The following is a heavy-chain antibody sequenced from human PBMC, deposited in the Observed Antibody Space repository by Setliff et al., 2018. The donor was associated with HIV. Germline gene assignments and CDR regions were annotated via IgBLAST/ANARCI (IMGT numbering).Heavy chain of an antibody. V-gene: IGHV4-31*01. CDR3: ARSPLNYYDKSDAFDS. CDR2: IYYSGST. J-gene: IGHJ3*02. Sequence: PSETLSLTCTVSGGSISSGGYYWSWIRQLPGKGLECIGYIYYSGSTYYNPSLKSLVTISVDTSKNQFSLKLSSVTAADTAVYYCARSPLNYYDKSDAFDSWGQGTMVTVSS. CDR1: GGSISSGGYY. D-gene: IGHD3-22*01.